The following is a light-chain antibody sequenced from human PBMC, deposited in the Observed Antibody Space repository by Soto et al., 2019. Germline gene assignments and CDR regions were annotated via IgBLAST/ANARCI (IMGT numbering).Light chain of an antibody. CDR3: SSYTSGTTVV. CDR1: SSDVGGYKY. J-gene: IGLJ2*01. V-gene: IGLV2-14*01. CDR2: DVS. Sequence: QSARTQPASVSGSPGQSITISCSGTSSDVGGYKYVSWYQQHPGKAPKLMIYDVSNRPSGVSNRFSGSKSGNTASLTISGLQAEDEADYYCSSYTSGTTVVFGGGTKLTVL.